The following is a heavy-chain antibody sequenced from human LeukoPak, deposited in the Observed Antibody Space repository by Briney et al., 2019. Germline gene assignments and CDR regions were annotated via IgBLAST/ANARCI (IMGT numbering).Heavy chain of an antibody. CDR1: GFTFNNYAL. CDR3: ARMIPATPDYFDC. CDR2: IHHSGTT. Sequence: GSLRLSCSASGFTFNNYALTWVRQTPGTGLEWLGEIHHSGTTNYNPSLKSRVVISVDKSKNQFSLRLKSVTAADTAMYYCARMIPATPDYFDCWGQGTLITVSS. D-gene: IGHD2-15*01. V-gene: IGHV4-4*02. J-gene: IGHJ4*02.